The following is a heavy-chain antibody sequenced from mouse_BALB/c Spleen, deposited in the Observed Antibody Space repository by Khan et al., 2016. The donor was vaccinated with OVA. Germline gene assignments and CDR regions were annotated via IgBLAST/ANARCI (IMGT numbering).Heavy chain of an antibody. CDR3: ARADGNYKVTY. CDR1: GYTLTDYG. J-gene: IGHJ3*01. V-gene: IGHV9-3-1*01. Sequence: QIQLVQSGPELKKPGETVKISCKASGYTLTDYGMNWVKQAPGKGLKWMGWINTYTGEPTYADDFKGRFAFSLETSVSAAYLQVSDLENEDTATYFCARADGNYKVTYWGQGTLVTVSA. CDR2: INTYTGEP. D-gene: IGHD2-1*01.